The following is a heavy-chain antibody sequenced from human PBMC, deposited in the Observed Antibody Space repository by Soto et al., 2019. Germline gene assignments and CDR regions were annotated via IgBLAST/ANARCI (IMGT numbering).Heavy chain of an antibody. Sequence: PGGSLRLSCAASGFTFSDYYMSWIRLAPGKGLEWVAYISGGGGSTIYYEDSLKGRFTISRDNAKNSLFLQLDSLRAEDTAVYFCVRARSTDSRPDYWGQGTLVTVSS. CDR1: GFTFSDYY. V-gene: IGHV3-11*04. CDR3: VRARSTDSRPDY. D-gene: IGHD3-22*01. CDR2: ISGGGGSTI. J-gene: IGHJ4*02.